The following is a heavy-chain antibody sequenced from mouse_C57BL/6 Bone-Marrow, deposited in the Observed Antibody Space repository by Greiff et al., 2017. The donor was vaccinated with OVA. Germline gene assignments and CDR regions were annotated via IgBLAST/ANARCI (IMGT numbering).Heavy chain of an antibody. CDR1: GYTFTSYW. Sequence: VQLQQPGAELVMPGASVKLSCKASGYTFTSYWMHWVKQRPGQGLEWIGEIDPSDSYTNYNQKFKGKSTLTVDKSSSTAYMQLSSLTSEDSAVYYCARVITTGVAGAMDYWGQGTSVTVSS. J-gene: IGHJ4*01. CDR2: IDPSDSYT. D-gene: IGHD1-1*01. CDR3: ARVITTGVAGAMDY. V-gene: IGHV1-69*01.